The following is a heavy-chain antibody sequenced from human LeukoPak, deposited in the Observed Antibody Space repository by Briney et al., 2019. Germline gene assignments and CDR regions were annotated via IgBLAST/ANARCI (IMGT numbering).Heavy chain of an antibody. D-gene: IGHD3-9*01. CDR3: ARDLSKLRYFDWLPDAFDI. CDR2: VYYSGSI. CDR1: GGFINDYY. V-gene: IGHV4-59*12. J-gene: IGHJ3*02. Sequence: SETLSLTCTVSGGFINDYYWNWIRQPPGQGLEWIGYVYYSGSINYSPSLKSRVTISVDTSKNQFSLKLSSVTAADTAVYYCARDLSKLRYFDWLPDAFDIWGQGTMVTVSS.